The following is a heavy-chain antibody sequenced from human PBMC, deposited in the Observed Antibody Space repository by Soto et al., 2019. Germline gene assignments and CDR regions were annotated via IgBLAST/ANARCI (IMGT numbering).Heavy chain of an antibody. Sequence: PGGSLRLSCAASGFTFSSYTMHWVRQAPGRGLDWVALISYDGSNIYYADSVKGRFTISRDNSENTLYLEMNSLRAEDTALFYCARGTTFYYGTGFAPWGQGTLVTVSS. CDR3: ARGTTFYYGTGFAP. CDR2: ISYDGSNI. CDR1: GFTFSSYT. J-gene: IGHJ5*02. V-gene: IGHV3-30-3*01. D-gene: IGHD3-22*01.